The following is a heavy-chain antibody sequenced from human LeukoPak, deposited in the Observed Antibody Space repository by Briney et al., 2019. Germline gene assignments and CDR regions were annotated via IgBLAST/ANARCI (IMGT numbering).Heavy chain of an antibody. J-gene: IGHJ6*03. D-gene: IGHD1-26*01. CDR1: GFNFDEYA. CDR3: AKGVGTSYHYHMDV. V-gene: IGHV3-9*03. Sequence: GGSLRLSCAASGFNFDEYAMHWVRQPPGKGLEWVSGISWNSYDIGYADSVKGRSTISRDNAKNSLYLQMNSLRPEDMALYYCAKGVGTSYHYHMDVWGKGTTVIVSS. CDR2: ISWNSYDI.